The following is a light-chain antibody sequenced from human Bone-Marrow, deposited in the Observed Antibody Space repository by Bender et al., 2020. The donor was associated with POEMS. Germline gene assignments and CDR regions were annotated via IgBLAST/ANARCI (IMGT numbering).Light chain of an antibody. CDR2: YDD. Sequence: QSVVTQPPSLSEAPRQRVTISCSGSSSNIGNHGVNWYQQLPGEAPKLLIYYDDLLTPGVSDRVSASKSGTSSSLAISELQSEDGALCYCSAWDDSLSGWVFGGGTKLTVL. CDR1: SSNIGNHG. V-gene: IGLV1-36*01. CDR3: SAWDDSLSGWV. J-gene: IGLJ3*02.